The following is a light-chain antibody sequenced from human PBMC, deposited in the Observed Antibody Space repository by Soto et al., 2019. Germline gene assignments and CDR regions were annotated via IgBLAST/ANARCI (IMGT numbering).Light chain of an antibody. CDR1: QNVISSF. CDR2: DAS. V-gene: IGKV3-20*01. CDR3: QQCGSSPRT. J-gene: IGKJ1*01. Sequence: IGVTQSQATLSLSPGERATLSCRASQNVISSFLAWYQQKPGQAPSLLIYDASTRAAGIPDRFSGSGSGTHFTLTISRLEPEDFAVYFCQQCGSSPRTFGQGTKVEIK.